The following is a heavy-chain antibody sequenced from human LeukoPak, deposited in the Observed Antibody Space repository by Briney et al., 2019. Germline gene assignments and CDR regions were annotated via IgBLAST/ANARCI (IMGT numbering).Heavy chain of an antibody. J-gene: IGHJ3*02. CDR3: ATASLGGTDAFDI. D-gene: IGHD2-15*01. CDR1: GFTVSSNY. V-gene: IGHV3-66*02. CDR2: IYSGGST. Sequence: GGSLRPSCAASGFTVSSNYMSWVRQAPGKGLEWVSVIYSGGSTYYPDSVQGRFTISRDNSKNTLYLQMNSLRTEDTAVYYCATASLGGTDAFDIWGQGTMVTVSS.